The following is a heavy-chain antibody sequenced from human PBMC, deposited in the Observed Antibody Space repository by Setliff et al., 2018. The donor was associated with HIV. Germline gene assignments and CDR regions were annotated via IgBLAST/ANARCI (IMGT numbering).Heavy chain of an antibody. J-gene: IGHJ4*02. CDR1: GYTFTEFY. D-gene: IGHD4-17*01. V-gene: IGHV1-2*02. CDR3: TRSTTAD. CDR2: IYPNTSGT. Sequence: ASVKVSCKASGYTFTEFYVHWVRQAPGEGLEWIGWIYPNTSGTNYAQKFQGRVTMTRDTSISTAYMELSRLTSDDTAIYYCTRSTTADWGQGTMVTVSS.